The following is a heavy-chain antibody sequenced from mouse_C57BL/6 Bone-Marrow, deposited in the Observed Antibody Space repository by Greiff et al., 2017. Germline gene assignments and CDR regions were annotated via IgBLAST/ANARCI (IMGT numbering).Heavy chain of an antibody. Sequence: EVQLQQSGPELVKPGASVKISCKASGYSFTGYYMNWVKQSPEKSLEWIGEINPSTGGTTYNQKFKAKATLTVDKSSITAYMQLKSLTSEDSAVYYGARGRFAYWGQGTLVTVSA. CDR1: GYSFTGYY. CDR3: ARGRFAY. V-gene: IGHV1-42*01. J-gene: IGHJ3*01. CDR2: INPSTGGT.